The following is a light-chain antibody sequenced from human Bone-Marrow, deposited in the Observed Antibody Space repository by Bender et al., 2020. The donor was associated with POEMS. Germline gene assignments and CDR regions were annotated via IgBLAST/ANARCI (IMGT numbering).Light chain of an antibody. J-gene: IGLJ2*01. CDR3: QVWDSSGDHLVV. Sequence: QSALTQPASVSGSPGQSITISCTGFGSNVGSYNVVSWYQQHPGKVPKLMIYEGSKRPSGVSSRFSGSKSGNTASLTISGLQAEDEADYYCQVWDSSGDHLVVFGRGTKVTVV. V-gene: IGLV2-23*01. CDR2: EGS. CDR1: GSNVGSYNV.